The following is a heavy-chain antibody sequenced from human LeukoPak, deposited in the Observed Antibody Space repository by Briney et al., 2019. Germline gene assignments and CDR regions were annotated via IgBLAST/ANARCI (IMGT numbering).Heavy chain of an antibody. D-gene: IGHD3-10*01. Sequence: GGSLRLSCAASGFTFRSYSMNWVRQAPGKGLEWVSSISSGSSYIYYADSVKGRFTISRDNARNSLYLQMNSVRAEDTAVYYCARDWSGVSLDWGQGTLVTVSS. CDR1: GFTFRSYS. J-gene: IGHJ4*02. V-gene: IGHV3-21*01. CDR2: ISSGSSYI. CDR3: ARDWSGVSLD.